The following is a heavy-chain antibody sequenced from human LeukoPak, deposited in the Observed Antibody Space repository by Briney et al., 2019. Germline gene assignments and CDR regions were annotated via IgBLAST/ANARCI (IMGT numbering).Heavy chain of an antibody. CDR2: ISYDGSNK. CDR1: GFTFSSYA. D-gene: IGHD3-22*01. CDR3: ARGMDYYDSSDIDLDY. J-gene: IGHJ4*02. V-gene: IGHV3-30-3*01. Sequence: GGSLRLSCAASGFTFSSYAMHWVRQAPGKGLEWVAVISYDGSNKYYADSVKGRFTISRDNSKNTLYLQMNSLRAEDTAVYYCARGMDYYDSSDIDLDYWGQGTLVTVSS.